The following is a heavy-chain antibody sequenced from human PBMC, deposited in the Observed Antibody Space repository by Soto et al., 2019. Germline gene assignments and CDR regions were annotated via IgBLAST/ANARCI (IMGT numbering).Heavy chain of an antibody. Sequence: SETLSLTCTVSGDSITSGVHYWSWIRQLPGKGLEWIGYIFYSGPTYYNPSLKSRVAISVDTSKNQFSLKLSSVTAADTAVYYCARRYCSSTSCYNWFDPWGQGTLVTVSS. CDR1: GDSITSGVHY. D-gene: IGHD2-2*01. CDR3: ARRYCSSTSCYNWFDP. CDR2: IFYSGPT. J-gene: IGHJ5*02. V-gene: IGHV4-30-4*08.